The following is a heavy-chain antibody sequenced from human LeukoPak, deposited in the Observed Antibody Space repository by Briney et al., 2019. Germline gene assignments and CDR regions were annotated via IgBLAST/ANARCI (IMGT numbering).Heavy chain of an antibody. CDR1: GVSISNTVYY. J-gene: IGHJ6*03. Sequence: SETLSLTCTVSGVSISNTVYYWGWIRQAPGKGLEWIGTSFDGGNSYYNPSLKSRVTMSVDGSKNQFSLTLASVTAADTAVYYCATTRGYRNYYYYYIDVWCKGTTVTDS. CDR2: SFDGGNS. CDR3: ATTRGYRNYYYYYIDV. D-gene: IGHD2-15*01. V-gene: IGHV4-39*01.